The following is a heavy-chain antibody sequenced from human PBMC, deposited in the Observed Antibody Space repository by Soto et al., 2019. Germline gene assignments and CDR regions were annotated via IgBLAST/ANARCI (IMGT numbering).Heavy chain of an antibody. CDR1: GGTFSNHA. J-gene: IGHJ3*02. CDR2: IIPIFTTT. D-gene: IGHD6-13*01. CDR3: AREVAADGTFREDVFDI. V-gene: IGHV1-69*12. Sequence: QVHLVQSGAEVKKPGSSVKVSCKASGGTFSNHAINLVRQAPGQGLEWMGRIIPIFTTTNYAQKFQGRVTITADESTITAYMELSSLKHDDTAVYYCAREVAADGTFREDVFDIWGQGTLVTVSS.